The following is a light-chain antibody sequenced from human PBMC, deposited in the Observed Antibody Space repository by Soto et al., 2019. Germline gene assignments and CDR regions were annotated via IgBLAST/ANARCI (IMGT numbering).Light chain of an antibody. Sequence: QSVLTQPPSVAAAPGQKVTISCSGSSSNIGGNSVSWYQQLPGTAPKLLIYDDNKPPSRIPDRFSGSKSGTSATLGITGFQTGDEADYYCGSWDSSLSAYVFGTGTKV. J-gene: IGLJ1*01. CDR1: SSNIGGNS. CDR3: GSWDSSLSAYV. CDR2: DDN. V-gene: IGLV1-51*01.